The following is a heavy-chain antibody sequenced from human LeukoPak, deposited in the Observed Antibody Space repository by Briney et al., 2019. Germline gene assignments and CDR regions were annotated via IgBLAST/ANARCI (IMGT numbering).Heavy chain of an antibody. CDR2: TTDTTTSI. CDR3: AASGSYSRRVVDAFDI. Sequence: GGSLRLSCAASGFTFSHYTMGWVRQSPGKGLECVSYTTDTTTSIYYADYVKGRFTISRDNAKNSLYLQMNSLRDEDTAVYYCAASGSYSRRVVDAFDIWGQGTMVTVSS. D-gene: IGHD1-26*01. CDR1: GFTFSHYT. V-gene: IGHV3-48*02. J-gene: IGHJ3*02.